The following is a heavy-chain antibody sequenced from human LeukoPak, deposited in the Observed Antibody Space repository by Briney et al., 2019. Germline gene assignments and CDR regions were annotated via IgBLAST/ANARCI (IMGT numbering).Heavy chain of an antibody. CDR3: ARELPSAVSDY. CDR1: GXSISSGGYY. D-gene: IGHD1-26*01. J-gene: IGHJ4*02. Sequence: SETLSLTCTLSGXSISSGGYYWSWIRQHPGKGLEWIGYIYYSGSTYYNRSRKSRVTISVDTSKNQFSLKLSSVTAADTAVYYWARELPSAVSDYWGQGTLVSVS. V-gene: IGHV4-31*03. CDR2: IYYSGST.